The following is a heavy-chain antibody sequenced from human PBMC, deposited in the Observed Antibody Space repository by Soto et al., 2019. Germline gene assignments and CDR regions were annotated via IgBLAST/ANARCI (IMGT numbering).Heavy chain of an antibody. CDR3: ARAGTYSYGMD. J-gene: IGHJ4*02. V-gene: IGHV4-61*01. CDR2: IDYSGST. Sequence: QVQLQESGPGLVKPSETLSLTCTVSGGSVSSGSYYWSWIRQPPGKGLEWIGYIDYSGSTNYNPSIKSRVTRSVDTSKNQFSLQLSSVTAADTAVYYGARAGTYSYGMDWGQGTLVTVSS. D-gene: IGHD5-18*01. CDR1: GGSVSSGSYY.